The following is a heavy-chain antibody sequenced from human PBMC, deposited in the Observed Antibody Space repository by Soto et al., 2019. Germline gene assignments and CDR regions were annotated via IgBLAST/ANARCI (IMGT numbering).Heavy chain of an antibody. Sequence: GASVKVSCKASGYTFTSYGISWVRQAPGQGLEWMGWISAYNGNTNYAQKLQGRVTMTTDTSTSTAYMELRSLRSDDTAVYYCARDNRGSSGPLAYYYFDYWGQGTLVTVSS. CDR1: GYTFTSYG. CDR2: ISAYNGNT. CDR3: ARDNRGSSGPLAYYYFDY. V-gene: IGHV1-18*01. J-gene: IGHJ4*02. D-gene: IGHD6-19*01.